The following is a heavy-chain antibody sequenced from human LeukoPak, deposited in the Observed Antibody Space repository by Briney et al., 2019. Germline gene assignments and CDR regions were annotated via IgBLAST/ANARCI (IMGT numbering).Heavy chain of an antibody. CDR3: AKEVRGYDSSGYYPNHFDY. CDR1: GFTFSSYG. J-gene: IGHJ4*02. Sequence: GGSLRLSCAASGFTFSSYGMHWVRQAPGKGLEWVAFIRYDGSNKYYADSVKGRFTISRDNSKNTLYLQMNSLRAEDTAVYYCAKEVRGYDSSGYYPNHFDYWGQGTLVTVSS. D-gene: IGHD3-22*01. V-gene: IGHV3-30*02. CDR2: IRYDGSNK.